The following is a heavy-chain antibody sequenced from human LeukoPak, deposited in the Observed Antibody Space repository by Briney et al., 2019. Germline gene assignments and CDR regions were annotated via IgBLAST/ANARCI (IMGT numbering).Heavy chain of an antibody. CDR1: GGSISSSSYY. CDR3: ARQGRDGYHRYYFDY. V-gene: IGHV4-39*01. CDR2: IYYSGST. D-gene: IGHD5-24*01. Sequence: SETLSLTCTVSGGSISSSSYYWGWIRQPPGKGLEWIGSIYYSGSTYYNPSLKSRVTISVDTSKNQFSLKLSSVTAADTAVYYCARQGRDGYHRYYFDYWGQGTLVTVSS. J-gene: IGHJ4*02.